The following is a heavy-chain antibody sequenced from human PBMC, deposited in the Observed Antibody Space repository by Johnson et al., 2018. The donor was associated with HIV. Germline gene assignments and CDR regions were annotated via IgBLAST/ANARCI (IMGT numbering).Heavy chain of an antibody. D-gene: IGHD2-21*01. Sequence: VQLVESGGGLVQPGGSLRLSCAASGFTLSSYVMHWVRQAPGKGLEYVSAISSSGDRAYYADSVQGRFVMSRDNSQNTVYLQMGSLRPEDMAVYYCARARVIAGAFDIWGQGTMVTVSS. J-gene: IGHJ3*02. CDR3: ARARVIAGAFDI. V-gene: IGHV3-64*07. CDR1: GFTLSSYV. CDR2: ISSSGDRA.